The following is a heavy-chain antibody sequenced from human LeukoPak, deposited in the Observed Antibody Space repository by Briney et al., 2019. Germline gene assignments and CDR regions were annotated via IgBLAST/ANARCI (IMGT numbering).Heavy chain of an antibody. Sequence: SVKVSCKASGYTFTSYAISWVRQAPGQGLEWMGGIIPIFGTANYAQKFQGRVTITADESTSTAYMELSSLRSEDTAVYYCARDSLRQLARYYFDYWGQGTLVTVSS. CDR2: IIPIFGTA. V-gene: IGHV1-69*13. CDR3: ARDSLRQLARYYFDY. CDR1: GYTFTSYA. D-gene: IGHD6-6*01. J-gene: IGHJ4*02.